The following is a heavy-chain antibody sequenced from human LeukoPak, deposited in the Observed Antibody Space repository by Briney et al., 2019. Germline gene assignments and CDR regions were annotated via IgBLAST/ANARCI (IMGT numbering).Heavy chain of an antibody. CDR2: MLNDGTIK. D-gene: IGHD2-15*01. CDR3: VTFCRGGSCCSFGPLAFDI. J-gene: IGHJ3*02. CDR1: RFTSCNYG. Sequence: GGSLRLSSAAPRFTSCNYGPHCGRHAPRKGRERVAHMLNDGTIKYSAEAVKRRYTISPDNTKNTLYLQKNTLRAEDRAVYYCVTFCRGGSCCSFGPLAFDIWGQGTMVTVSS. V-gene: IGHV3-30*03.